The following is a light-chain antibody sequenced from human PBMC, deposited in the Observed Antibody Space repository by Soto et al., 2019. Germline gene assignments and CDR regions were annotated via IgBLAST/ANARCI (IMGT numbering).Light chain of an antibody. J-gene: IGKJ2*01. V-gene: IGKV1-39*01. CDR1: QSIITY. Sequence: DIQMTQSPSSLSTSVGDRVTITCRASQSIITYLNWYQQKPGKAPRLLIYAASRLQTGVPSSFSGSGSGTHFTLTISSLQPEDFATYYCQQSYNSPYTFGQGTKLEIK. CDR2: AAS. CDR3: QQSYNSPYT.